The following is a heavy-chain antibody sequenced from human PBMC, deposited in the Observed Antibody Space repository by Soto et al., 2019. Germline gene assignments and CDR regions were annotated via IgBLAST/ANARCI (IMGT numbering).Heavy chain of an antibody. CDR3: ASSRGWYWYFQH. CDR2: INHSGST. V-gene: IGHV4-34*01. J-gene: IGHJ1*01. Sequence: SETLSLTCAVYGGSFSGYYWSWIRQPPGKGLEWIGEINHSGSTNYNPSLKSRVTISVDTSKNQFSLKLSSVTAADTAVYYCASSRGWYWYFQHWGQGTLVTVSS. CDR1: GGSFSGYY. D-gene: IGHD6-19*01.